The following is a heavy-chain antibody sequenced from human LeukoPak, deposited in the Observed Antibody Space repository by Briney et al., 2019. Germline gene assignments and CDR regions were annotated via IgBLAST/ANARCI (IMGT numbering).Heavy chain of an antibody. CDR1: GFVFRDYG. CDR3: SRARHPHCSQISCPFDY. CDR2: IRSKNYGEIT. V-gene: IGHV3-49*04. D-gene: IGHD2-15*01. J-gene: IGHJ4*02. Sequence: GRSLRLSCTASGFVFRDYGMAWVRQAPGKGLEWVSFIRSKNYGEITEYAASVKGRFTISREDSKSVAYLQMDSLRIDDTAVYYCSRARHPHCSQISCPFDYWGQGTLVTVSS.